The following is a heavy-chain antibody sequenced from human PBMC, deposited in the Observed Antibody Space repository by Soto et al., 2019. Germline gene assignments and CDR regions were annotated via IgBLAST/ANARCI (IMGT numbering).Heavy chain of an antibody. J-gene: IGHJ6*02. CDR1: GGTFSSYA. Sequence: SVKVSCKASGGTFSSYAISWVRQAPGQGLEWMGGIIPIFGTANYAQKFQGRVTITADESTSTAYMELSSLRSEDTAVYYCASPADTAMARGGYYYYGMDVWGQGTTVTVSS. D-gene: IGHD5-18*01. CDR3: ASPADTAMARGGYYYYGMDV. CDR2: IIPIFGTA. V-gene: IGHV1-69*13.